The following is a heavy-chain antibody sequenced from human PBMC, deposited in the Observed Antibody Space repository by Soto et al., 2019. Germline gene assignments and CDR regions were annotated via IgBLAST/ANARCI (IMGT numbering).Heavy chain of an antibody. J-gene: IGHJ6*02. CDR1: GSTFGSYA. CDR2: ISYDGSNK. V-gene: IGHV3-30-3*01. D-gene: IGHD5-18*01. CDR3: ARGHLWLLGDYGLEV. Sequence: GGSLRLSCATSGSTFGSYAFHWVRQSPGKGLEWVAVISYDGSNKHYAESVRGRFTISRDDSRNTLSLQMNSLRTEDTAVYYCARGHLWLLGDYGLEVWGQGTTVTVSS.